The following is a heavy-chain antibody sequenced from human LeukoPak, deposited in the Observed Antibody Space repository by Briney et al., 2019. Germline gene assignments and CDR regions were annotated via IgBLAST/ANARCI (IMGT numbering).Heavy chain of an antibody. CDR3: ARKRGYSYGYAGEYYFDY. V-gene: IGHV3-11*03. CDR2: ISSSSYT. CDR1: GFTFSDYY. Sequence: GGSLRLSCAASGFTFSDYYMSWIRQAPGKGLEWVSYISSSSYTNYADSVKGRFTISRDNAKNSLYLQMNSLRAEDTAVYYCARKRGYSYGYAGEYYFDYWGQGTLVTVSS. J-gene: IGHJ4*02. D-gene: IGHD5-18*01.